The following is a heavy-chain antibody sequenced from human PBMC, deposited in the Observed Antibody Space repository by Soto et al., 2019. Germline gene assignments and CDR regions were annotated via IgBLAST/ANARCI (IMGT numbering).Heavy chain of an antibody. V-gene: IGHV4-30-2*01. CDR3: ARVQAPNLGDYFSWFDP. J-gene: IGHJ5*02. CDR2: IYHSGST. Sequence: PSETLSLTCAVSGGSISSGGYSWSWIRQPPGKGLEWIGYIYHSGSTYYNPSLKSRVTISVDRSKNQFSLKLSSVTAADTAVYYCARVQAPNLGDYFSWFDPWGQGTLVTVSS. CDR1: GGSISSGGYS. D-gene: IGHD4-17*01.